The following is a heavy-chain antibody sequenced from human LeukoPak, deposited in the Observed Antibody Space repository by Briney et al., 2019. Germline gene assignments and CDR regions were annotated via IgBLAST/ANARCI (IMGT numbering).Heavy chain of an antibody. CDR3: ARANTVYSTGWYPNWFDP. Sequence: SETLSLTCTVSGGSISIYYWNWIRQPAGKGLEWIGRILTSGITNYNPSLKSRVTMSVDTSKNQFSLNLSSVTAADTAVYYCARANTVYSTGWYPNWFDPWGQGTLVTVSS. V-gene: IGHV4-4*07. J-gene: IGHJ5*02. CDR1: GGSISIYY. CDR2: ILTSGIT. D-gene: IGHD6-19*01.